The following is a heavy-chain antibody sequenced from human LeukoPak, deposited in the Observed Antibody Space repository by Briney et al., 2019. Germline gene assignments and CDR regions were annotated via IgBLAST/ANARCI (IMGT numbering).Heavy chain of an antibody. D-gene: IGHD3-22*01. CDR3: TRGRDSSGYYFWFDP. J-gene: IGHJ5*02. CDR1: GGSLSGYY. Sequence: PSETLSLTCAVYGGSLSGYYWSWIRQPPGKGLEWIGEINHSGSTNYNPSLKSRVTISVDTSKNQFSLKLSSVTAADTAVYYCTRGRDSSGYYFWFDPWGQGTLVTVSS. V-gene: IGHV4-34*01. CDR2: INHSGST.